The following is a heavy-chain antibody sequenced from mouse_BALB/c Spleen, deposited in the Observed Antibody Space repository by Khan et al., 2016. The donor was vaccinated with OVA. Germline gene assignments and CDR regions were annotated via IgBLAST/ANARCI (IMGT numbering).Heavy chain of an antibody. CDR2: IYPGSDST. CDR1: GYTFTDYV. V-gene: IGHV1-77*01. J-gene: IGHJ3*01. CDR3: ARAGWDVFAY. Sequence: QVQLKQSGPELVKPGASVKMSCKASGYTFTDYVMNWVKQRNGQGLEWIGQIYPGSDSTYYNENFKGKATLTADRSSSTAYMQLSNLTSEDSAVYFCARAGWDVFAYWGQGTLVTVSA. D-gene: IGHD4-1*01.